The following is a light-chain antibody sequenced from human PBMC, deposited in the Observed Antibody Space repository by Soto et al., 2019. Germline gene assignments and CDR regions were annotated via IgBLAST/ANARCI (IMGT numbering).Light chain of an antibody. CDR2: GAS. CDR1: QSVSSSY. CDR3: QQYGSSREFT. Sequence: EIVLTQSPGTLSLSPGERATLSCRASQSVSSSYLAWYQQKPGQAPRLLIYGASSRATGIPDRFSGSGSGTDFTLTISRVEPEDFAVYYCQQYGSSREFTFGPGTKVDIK. V-gene: IGKV3-20*01. J-gene: IGKJ3*01.